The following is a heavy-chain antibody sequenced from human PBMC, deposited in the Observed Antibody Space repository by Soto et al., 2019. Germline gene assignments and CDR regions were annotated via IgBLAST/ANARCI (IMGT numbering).Heavy chain of an antibody. V-gene: IGHV4-39*01. CDR2: IYYSGST. J-gene: IGHJ5*02. CDR1: GGSISSSSYY. Sequence: QLQLQESGPGLVKPSETLSLTCTVSGGSISSSSYYWGWIRQPPGKGLEWIGSIYYSGSTYYNPSLKSRVTISVATSKNQFSLKLGSVTAADTAVYYCARRPYWSGGSCYPRHWFDPWGQGTLVTVSS. D-gene: IGHD2-15*01. CDR3: ARRPYWSGGSCYPRHWFDP.